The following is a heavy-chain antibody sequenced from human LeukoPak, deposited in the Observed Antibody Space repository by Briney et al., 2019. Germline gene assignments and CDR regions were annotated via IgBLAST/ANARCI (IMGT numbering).Heavy chain of an antibody. CDR2: ISGSGGST. J-gene: IGHJ4*02. CDR3: AKTPYCSGGSCYSGFDY. D-gene: IGHD2-15*01. CDR1: GVTFSRYA. V-gene: IGHV3-23*01. Sequence: GGSLRLSCAASGVTFSRYAMSWVRQAPGKGLEWVSSISGSGGSTYYADSVKGRFTISRDNSKNTLYLQMNSLRAEDTAIYYCAKTPYCSGGSCYSGFDYWGQGTLVTVSS.